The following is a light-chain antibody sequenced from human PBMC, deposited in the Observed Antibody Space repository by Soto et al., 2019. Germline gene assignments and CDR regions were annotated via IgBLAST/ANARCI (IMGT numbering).Light chain of an antibody. CDR3: QQRSNWTPIT. J-gene: IGKJ5*01. V-gene: IGKV3-11*01. CDR1: QSVSNK. Sequence: EILMTQSPSTLSVSPGERATLSCMAIQSVSNKLVLYQQKPGPATRLLIYGASSRATGITDRFSGSGSGTDFTLTISSLEPDDFAVYYCQQRSNWTPITFGQGT. CDR2: GAS.